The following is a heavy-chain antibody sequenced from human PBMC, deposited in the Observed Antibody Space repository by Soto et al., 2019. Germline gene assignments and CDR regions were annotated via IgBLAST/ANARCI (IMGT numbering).Heavy chain of an antibody. J-gene: IGHJ4*02. CDR3: AAVEWGYCFSTSCSDY. CDR2: VVVGSGST. V-gene: IGHV1-58*01. D-gene: IGHD2-2*01. Sequence: QMQLVQSGPEVKKPGTSVKVSCKASGFTFTSSAVQWVRQARGQRLEWIGWVVVGSGSTNYAQKFQERVTITRDMSTSTAYMELSSLRSEDTAVYFCAAVEWGYCFSTSCSDYWGQGTLVTVSS. CDR1: GFTFTSSA.